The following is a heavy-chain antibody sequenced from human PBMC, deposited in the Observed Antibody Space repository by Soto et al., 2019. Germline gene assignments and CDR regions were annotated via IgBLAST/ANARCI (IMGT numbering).Heavy chain of an antibody. CDR1: GFTFSSYW. CDR3: ARGETRHSSLSVY. CDR2: INTDGSST. Sequence: EVQLVESGGGLVQPGGSLRLSCAASGFTFSSYWMHWVRQAPGKGLVWVSRINTDGSSTSYADSVKGRFTISRDNAKTTLYLQMNSLTAEDTAVYFCARGETRHSSLSVYWGQGTLVTVSS. D-gene: IGHD6-6*01. V-gene: IGHV3-74*01. J-gene: IGHJ4*02.